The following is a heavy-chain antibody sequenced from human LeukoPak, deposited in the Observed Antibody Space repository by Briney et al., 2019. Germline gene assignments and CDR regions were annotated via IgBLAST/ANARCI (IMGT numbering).Heavy chain of an antibody. CDR2: TYYRSKWYN. CDR3: ARLGSFEDY. CDR1: GESVSSKSAT. V-gene: IGHV6-1*01. D-gene: IGHD1-26*01. J-gene: IGHJ4*02. Sequence: SQTLSLTCAISGESVSSKSATWNWIRQSPSRGLEWLGSTYYRSKWYNDYALSVNSRITINTDTSKNQFSLQLNSVTPEDTAVYYCARLGSFEDYWGQGTLVTVSS.